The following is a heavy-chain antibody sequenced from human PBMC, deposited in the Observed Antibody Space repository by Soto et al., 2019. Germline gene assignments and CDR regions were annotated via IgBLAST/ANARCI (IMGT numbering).Heavy chain of an antibody. V-gene: IGHV4-34*01. CDR1: GGSFSGYY. J-gene: IGHJ5*02. D-gene: IGHD1-1*01. Sequence: VFGGSFSGYYWSWIRQPPGKGLEWIGDINHRGSTNYNPSLKSRVTISVDTSKNQFSLKLSSVTASDTAVYFCATTNWNHNWFDPWGQGTLVTVSS. CDR3: ATTNWNHNWFDP. CDR2: INHRGST.